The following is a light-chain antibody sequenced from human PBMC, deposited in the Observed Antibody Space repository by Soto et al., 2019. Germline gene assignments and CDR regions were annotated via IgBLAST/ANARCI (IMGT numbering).Light chain of an antibody. Sequence: DIVMTQSPDSLAVSLGERATINCKSSQSVLYSSNNKNYLAWYQQKPGQPPKLLIYWASTRESGVPDRFSGSGSGTDFTLSISRAQAEDVAVYYCQQYYSTPAWTFGQGTKVEIK. CDR1: QSVLYSSNNKNY. CDR2: WAS. CDR3: QQYYSTPAWT. V-gene: IGKV4-1*01. J-gene: IGKJ1*01.